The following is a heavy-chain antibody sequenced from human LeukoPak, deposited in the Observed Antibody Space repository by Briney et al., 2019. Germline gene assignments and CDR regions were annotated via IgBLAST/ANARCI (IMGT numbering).Heavy chain of an antibody. Sequence: SETLSLTSAVPGVSVSSYYWSSIRQSALKGLDWIGRIYSSGNTNYNPSLMSRVTLSVDTSKNKSSLKLSSVTAAGTAVYYCARDFLDGNTAFDIWGQGTMVTVSS. CDR1: GVSVSSYY. V-gene: IGHV4-4*07. D-gene: IGHD3/OR15-3a*01. J-gene: IGHJ3*02. CDR3: ARDFLDGNTAFDI. CDR2: IYSSGNT.